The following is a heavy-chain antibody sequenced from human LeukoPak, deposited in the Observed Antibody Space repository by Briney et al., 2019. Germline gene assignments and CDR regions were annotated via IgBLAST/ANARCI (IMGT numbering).Heavy chain of an antibody. Sequence: SETLSLTCAVYGGSFSGYYWSWIRQPPGKGLEWIGEINHSGSTNYNPSLTSRVTIYVDTSKNQFSLKLSSVTAADMAVYYCARRGDYEFDNWGQGTLVTVSS. CDR2: INHSGST. CDR1: GGSFSGYY. D-gene: IGHD4-17*01. CDR3: ARRGDYEFDN. V-gene: IGHV4-34*01. J-gene: IGHJ4*02.